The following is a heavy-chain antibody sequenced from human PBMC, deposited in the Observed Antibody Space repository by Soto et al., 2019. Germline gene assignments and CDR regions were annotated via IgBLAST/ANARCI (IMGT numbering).Heavy chain of an antibody. D-gene: IGHD5-18*01. Sequence: SETLSLTCTVSGGSISSSSYYWGWRRQPPGKGLEWLGSIYYSGSTYYNPSLKSRVTISVDTSKNQFSLKLSSVTAADTAVYYCARPRGYSDGPIDYWGQGTLVTVS. V-gene: IGHV4-39*01. CDR2: IYYSGST. CDR3: ARPRGYSDGPIDY. J-gene: IGHJ4*02. CDR1: GGSISSSSYY.